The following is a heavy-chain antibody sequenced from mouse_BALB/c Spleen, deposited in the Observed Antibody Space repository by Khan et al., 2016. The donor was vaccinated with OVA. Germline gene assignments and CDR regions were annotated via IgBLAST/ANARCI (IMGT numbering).Heavy chain of an antibody. Sequence: VQLKESGPELMKPGASVKISCKASGYSFTSYYIHWVKQSHGKSLEWIGYIDPFNGGTNYNQKFKGKATLTVDKSSSTAYMHLSSLTSEDSAVYYCARRGYVAWFAYWGQGTLVTVSA. V-gene: IGHV1S135*01. J-gene: IGHJ3*01. CDR3: ARRGYVAWFAY. CDR1: GYSFTSYY. D-gene: IGHD2-2*01. CDR2: IDPFNGGT.